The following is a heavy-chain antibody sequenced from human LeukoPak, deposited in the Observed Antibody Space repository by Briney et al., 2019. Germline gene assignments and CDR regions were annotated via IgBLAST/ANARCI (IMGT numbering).Heavy chain of an antibody. J-gene: IGHJ4*02. CDR3: ARHRYCSSSSCYFFDY. CDR1: GGSISSSSYY. Sequence: PSETPSLTCTVSGGSISSSSYYWGWIRQPPGKGLEWIGSTYYSGSTYYNPSLKSRVTISVDTSENQFSLKLSSVTAADTAVYYCARHRYCSSSSCYFFDYWGQGTLVTVSS. D-gene: IGHD2-2*01. CDR2: TYYSGST. V-gene: IGHV4-39*01.